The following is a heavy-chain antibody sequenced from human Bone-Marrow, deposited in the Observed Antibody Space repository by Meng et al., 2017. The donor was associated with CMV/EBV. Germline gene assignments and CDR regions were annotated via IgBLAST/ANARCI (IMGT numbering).Heavy chain of an antibody. CDR1: GYTFSDYF. CDR2: INPKSGVT. CDR3: ARDHGVGAAGY. J-gene: IGHJ4*01. Sequence: ASVKVSCKASGYTFSDYFLHWVRQAPGQGLEWMGWINPKSGVTNYAQRFQDRVTMTTDTSIRTVYMDLSRLTSDDTAIFYCARDHGVGAAGYWGQGTLVTVSS. D-gene: IGHD3-10*01. V-gene: IGHV1-2*02.